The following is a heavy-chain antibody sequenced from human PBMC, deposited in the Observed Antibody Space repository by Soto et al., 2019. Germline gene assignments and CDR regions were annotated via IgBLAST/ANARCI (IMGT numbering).Heavy chain of an antibody. V-gene: IGHV3-13*01. J-gene: IGHJ6*03. Sequence: EVQLVESGGGLVQPGGSLRLSCAASGFTFSSYDMHWVRQATGKGLEWVSAIGTAGDTYYPGSVKGRFTISRENAKNSLYLQMNSLRAGDTAVYYCARGANYYYYYMYVWGKGTTVTVSS. CDR3: ARGANYYYYYMYV. CDR2: IGTAGDT. CDR1: GFTFSSYD.